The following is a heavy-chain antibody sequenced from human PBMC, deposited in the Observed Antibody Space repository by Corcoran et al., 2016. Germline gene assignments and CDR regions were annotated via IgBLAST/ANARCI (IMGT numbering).Heavy chain of an antibody. J-gene: IGHJ6*02. Sequence: EVQLVQSGAEVKKPGESLKISCKGSGYSFTSYWIGWVRQMPGKGLEWMGIIYPGDSDTRYSPSFQGQVTISADKSISTAYLQWSSLKASDTAMYYCARHVRGYSYGEPGVLAYYYYGMDVWGQGTTVTVSS. D-gene: IGHD5-18*01. V-gene: IGHV5-51*01. CDR3: ARHVRGYSYGEPGVLAYYYYGMDV. CDR2: IYPGDSDT. CDR1: GYSFTSYW.